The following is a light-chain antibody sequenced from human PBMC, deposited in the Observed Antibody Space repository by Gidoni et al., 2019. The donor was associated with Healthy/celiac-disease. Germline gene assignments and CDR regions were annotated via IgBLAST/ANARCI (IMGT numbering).Light chain of an antibody. CDR3: QQYGSSRGLT. CDR1: QSVSSSY. CDR2: GAS. J-gene: IGKJ4*01. V-gene: IGKV3-20*01. Sequence: EIVWTQSPGTLSLSPGERATLSCRASQSVSSSYLAWYQQKPGQAPRLLIYGASSRATGIPDRFSGSGSGTDFTLTISRLEPEDFAVYYCQQYGSSRGLTFGGXTKVEIK.